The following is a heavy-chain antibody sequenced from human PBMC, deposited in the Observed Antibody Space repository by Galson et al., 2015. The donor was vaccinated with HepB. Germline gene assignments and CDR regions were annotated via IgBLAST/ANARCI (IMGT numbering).Heavy chain of an antibody. CDR2: IYSGGST. CDR1: GFTVSSNY. D-gene: IGHD6-13*01. J-gene: IGHJ4*02. CDR3: ARGYTRSWYSDY. Sequence: SLRLSCAASGFTVSSNYMSWVRQAPGKGLEWVSVIYSGGSTYYADSVKGRFTISRDNSKNTLYLQMNSLRAEDTAVYYCARGYTRSWYSDYWGQGTLVTVSS. V-gene: IGHV3-53*01.